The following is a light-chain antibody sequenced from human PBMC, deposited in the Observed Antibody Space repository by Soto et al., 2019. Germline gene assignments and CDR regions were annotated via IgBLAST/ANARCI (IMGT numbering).Light chain of an antibody. Sequence: EIVMTQSPATLSVSPGERATLSCRASPSVSSNLAWYQQKPGQAPSLLIYGASTRATGIPARFSGSRSGTEFTLTISSLQSEDFAVYYCQQHNNWPPMAFGQGTKVEIK. J-gene: IGKJ1*01. V-gene: IGKV3-15*01. CDR2: GAS. CDR1: PSVSSN. CDR3: QQHNNWPPMA.